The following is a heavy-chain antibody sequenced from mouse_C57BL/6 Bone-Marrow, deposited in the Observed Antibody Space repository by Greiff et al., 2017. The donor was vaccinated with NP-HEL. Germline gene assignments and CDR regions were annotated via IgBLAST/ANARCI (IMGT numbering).Heavy chain of an antibody. CDR2: IYPGNSDT. V-gene: IGHV1-5*01. J-gene: IGHJ2*01. Sequence: VQLKQSGTVLARPGASVKMSCKTSGYTFTSYWMHWVKQRPGQGLEWIGAIYPGNSDTSYNQKFKGKAKLTAVTSATTAYMELSSLTNEDSAVYYCTRRGYSYYYGSSYDYFDYWGQGTTLTVSS. CDR1: GYTFTSYW. CDR3: TRRGYSYYYGSSYDYFDY. D-gene: IGHD1-1*01.